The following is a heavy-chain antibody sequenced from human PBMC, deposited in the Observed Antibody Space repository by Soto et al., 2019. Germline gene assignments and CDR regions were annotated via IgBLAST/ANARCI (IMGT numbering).Heavy chain of an antibody. CDR3: ARDCTGGSCYSRYYS. Sequence: GASVKVSCKASGYTFTDYAIHWVRQAPGQRLEWMGWINAGSGNTRYSQNFQGRVTITRDTSASTAYMELSSLRSEDTLVYYCARDCTGGSCYSRYYSWGQGTLVTVSS. D-gene: IGHD2-15*01. V-gene: IGHV1-3*01. CDR2: INAGSGNT. J-gene: IGHJ1*01. CDR1: GYTFTDYA.